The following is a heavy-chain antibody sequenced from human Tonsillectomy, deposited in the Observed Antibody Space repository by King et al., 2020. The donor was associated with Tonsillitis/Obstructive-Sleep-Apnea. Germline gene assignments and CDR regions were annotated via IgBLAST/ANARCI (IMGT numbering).Heavy chain of an antibody. CDR2: ISGSGGNT. CDR3: ATCVGYRSSTTCNGVYDY. D-gene: IGHD2-2*03. J-gene: IGHJ4*02. V-gene: IGHV3-23*04. CDR1: GFTFTNYA. Sequence: VQLVESGGALVQPGGSLRLSCAASGFTFTNYAMSWVRQAPGKGLEWVSGISGSGGNTNYADSVKGRFTISRDNSRNTLYLQMNSLRAEDTAVYHCATCVGYRSSTTCNGVYDYWGQGTPVTVSS.